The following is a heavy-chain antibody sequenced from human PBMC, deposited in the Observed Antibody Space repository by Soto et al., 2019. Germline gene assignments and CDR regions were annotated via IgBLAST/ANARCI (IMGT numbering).Heavy chain of an antibody. CDR2: IYYSGST. CDR3: ARHGMDFYDSSGYYYSPYYFDY. D-gene: IGHD3-22*01. V-gene: IGHV4-39*01. J-gene: IGHJ4*02. Sequence: SETLSLTCAVHGGSFSGYYWDWIRQPPGKGLEWIGSIYYSGSTYYNPSLKSRVTISVDTSKNQFSLKLSSVTAADTAVYYCARHGMDFYDSSGYYYSPYYFDYWGQGTLVTFSS. CDR1: GGSFSGYY.